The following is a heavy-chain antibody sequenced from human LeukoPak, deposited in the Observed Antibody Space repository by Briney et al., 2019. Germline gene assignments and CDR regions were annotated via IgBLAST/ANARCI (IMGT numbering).Heavy chain of an antibody. D-gene: IGHD3-3*01. J-gene: IGHJ4*02. CDR2: ISHRGRT. CDR1: GGSVSGYY. Sequence: PSETVSPTCAVYGGSVSGYYWSWIRQPPEKGLEWIGEISHRGRTHYTPSLQSRVTMSVDTSKNQFALNLNSVTAADTAVYYCARVPLRFLEPFDYWGQGILVTVSS. V-gene: IGHV4-34*01. CDR3: ARVPLRFLEPFDY.